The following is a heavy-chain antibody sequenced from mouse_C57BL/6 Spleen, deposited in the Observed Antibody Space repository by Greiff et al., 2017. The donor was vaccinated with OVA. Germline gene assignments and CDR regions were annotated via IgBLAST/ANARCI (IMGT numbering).Heavy chain of an antibody. CDR3: ARRTAQVTFDY. Sequence: VQLQQSGPELVKPGASVKISCKASGYSFTGYYMNWVKQSPEKSLEWIGEINPSTGGTTYNQKFKAKATLTVDKSSSTAYMQLKSLTSEDSAVYYCARRTAQVTFDYWGQGTTLTVSS. CDR1: GYSFTGYY. CDR2: INPSTGGT. D-gene: IGHD3-2*02. J-gene: IGHJ2*01. V-gene: IGHV1-42*01.